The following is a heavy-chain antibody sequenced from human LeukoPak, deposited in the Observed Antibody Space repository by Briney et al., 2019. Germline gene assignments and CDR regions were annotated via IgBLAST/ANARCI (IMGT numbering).Heavy chain of an antibody. CDR3: ARLSSGRKHEYFQH. CDR1: GGSMSNNY. Sequence: PSETLSLTCTVSGGSMSNNYWSWVRQPPGKGLEWIAYIYSSGSTNYNHSLKSRATISLDTSKNQFSLKLTSVTAADTAVYYCARLSSGRKHEYFQHWGQGTLVTVSS. J-gene: IGHJ1*01. D-gene: IGHD6-19*01. V-gene: IGHV4-59*01. CDR2: IYSSGST.